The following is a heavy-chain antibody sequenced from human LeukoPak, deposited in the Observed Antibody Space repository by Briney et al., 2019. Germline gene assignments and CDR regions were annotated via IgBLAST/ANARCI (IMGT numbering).Heavy chain of an antibody. D-gene: IGHD3-10*01. CDR2: IYYSGST. V-gene: IGHV4-39*07. CDR1: VDPINSCSYY. CDR3: VSWFGEYAFDI. J-gene: IGHJ3*02. Sequence: SETVSLLCSLSVDPINSCSYYWRWVRRPRAKGLEWIGSIYYSGSTDYTPSLKSRVTISVDTSKNQFSLTLRCVTAADTAVYYCVSWFGEYAFDIWGQGTMVTVS.